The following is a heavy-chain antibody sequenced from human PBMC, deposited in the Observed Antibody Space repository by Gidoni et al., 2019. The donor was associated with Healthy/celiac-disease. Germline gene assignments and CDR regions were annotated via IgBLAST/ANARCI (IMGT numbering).Heavy chain of an antibody. J-gene: IGHJ6*02. Sequence: EVQLVQSGAEEKKPGESLKITCKGSGYSFTSYWMGWVREMRGKGLEWTGIIYPANSDTRYSPSFQCQVTISVDKSISTAYLQWSSLKASDTAMYYCARVLLPPDYYYGMDVWGQGTTVTVSS. CDR1: GYSFTSYW. D-gene: IGHD2-15*01. V-gene: IGHV5-51*01. CDR2: IYPANSDT. CDR3: ARVLLPPDYYYGMDV.